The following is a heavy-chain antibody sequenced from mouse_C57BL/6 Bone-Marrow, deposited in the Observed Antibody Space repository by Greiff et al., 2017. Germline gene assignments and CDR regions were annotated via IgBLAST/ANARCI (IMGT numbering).Heavy chain of an antibody. Sequence: VQLQQSGAELARPAASVKLSCKASGYTFTSSGISWVKQRTGQGLEWIGEIYPRSGNTYYTEKFKGMATLTADKSSSTAYMELRSLTSEDSAVYFCSRHRLLFYYYAMDYWGQGTSVTVSS. V-gene: IGHV1-81*01. CDR3: SRHRLLFYYYAMDY. J-gene: IGHJ4*01. CDR2: IYPRSGNT. CDR1: GYTFTSSG.